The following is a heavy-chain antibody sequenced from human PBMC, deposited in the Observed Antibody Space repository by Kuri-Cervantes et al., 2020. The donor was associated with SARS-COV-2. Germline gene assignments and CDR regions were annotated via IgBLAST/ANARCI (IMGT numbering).Heavy chain of an antibody. V-gene: IGHV1-8*02. D-gene: IGHD2-2*01. Sequence: ASVKVSCKASGYTFTNNDINWVRQASGQGLEWMGWMNPDTGNAGYAQKFQGRVTLTRITSISTAYMELSNLRSEDTAVYYCARGVDCTSITCDAAWGYYYYYMDVWGKGTTVTVSS. CDR3: ARGVDCTSITCDAAWGYYYYYMDV. CDR1: GYTFTNND. J-gene: IGHJ6*03. CDR2: MNPDTGNA.